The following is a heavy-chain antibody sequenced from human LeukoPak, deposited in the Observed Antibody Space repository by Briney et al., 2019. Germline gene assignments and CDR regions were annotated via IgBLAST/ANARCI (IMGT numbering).Heavy chain of an antibody. J-gene: IGHJ3*02. D-gene: IGHD3-3*01. CDR3: ARALYDFWSGNNLLDI. Sequence: PSETLSPTCTVSGGSISSGSYYWSWIRQPAGKGLEWIGRIYTSGSTNYNLSLKSRVTISVDTSKNQFSLKLSSVTAADTAVYYCARALYDFWSGNNLLDIWGQGTMVTVSS. CDR1: GGSISSGSYY. CDR2: IYTSGST. V-gene: IGHV4-61*02.